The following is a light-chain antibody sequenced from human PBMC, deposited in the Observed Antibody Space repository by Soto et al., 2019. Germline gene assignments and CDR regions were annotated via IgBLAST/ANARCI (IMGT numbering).Light chain of an antibody. CDR1: QDIRND. CDR2: AAS. Sequence: DIQMTQSPSSLSASVGDRVTITCRASQDIRNDLVWYHQKPGKAPKCLIYAASSLQSGVPSRFSGSVSGTEFTLTISSLQPEDFTTFYCLQHNSYPWTFGQGTKVEIK. V-gene: IGKV1-17*01. CDR3: LQHNSYPWT. J-gene: IGKJ1*01.